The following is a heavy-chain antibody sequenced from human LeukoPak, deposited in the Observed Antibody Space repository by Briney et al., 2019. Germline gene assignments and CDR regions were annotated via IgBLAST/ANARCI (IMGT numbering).Heavy chain of an antibody. CDR3: ARDSDSNYGYGMDV. D-gene: IGHD4-11*01. CDR2: IYYRGST. Sequence: PSETLSLTCTVSGGSISSYYWSWIRQPPGKGLEWIGYIYYRGSTNYNPSLKSRVTISVDTSKNQFSLKLSSVTAADTAVYYCARDSDSNYGYGMDVWGQGTTVTVSS. V-gene: IGHV4-59*01. J-gene: IGHJ6*02. CDR1: GGSISSYY.